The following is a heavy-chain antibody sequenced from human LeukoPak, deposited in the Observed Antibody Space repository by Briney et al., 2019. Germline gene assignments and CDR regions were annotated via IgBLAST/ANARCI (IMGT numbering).Heavy chain of an antibody. V-gene: IGHV4-59*01. CDR3: ARDHDYSNYVGGSWFDP. CDR2: IYYSGST. J-gene: IGHJ5*02. CDR1: GGSISSYY. D-gene: IGHD4-11*01. Sequence: SETLSLTCTVSGGSISSYYWSWTRQPPGKGLEWIGYIYYSGSTNYNPSLKSRVTISVDTSKNQFSLKLSPVTAADTAVYYCARDHDYSNYVGGSWFDPWGQGTLVTVSS.